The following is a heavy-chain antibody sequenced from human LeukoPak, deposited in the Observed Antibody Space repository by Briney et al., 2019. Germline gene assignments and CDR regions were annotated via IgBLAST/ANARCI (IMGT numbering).Heavy chain of an antibody. J-gene: IGHJ3*02. Sequence: SETLSLTCTVSGGSISSGGYYWSCIRQHPGKGLEWIGYIYYSGSTYYNPSLKSRVTISVDTSKHQFSLKLSSVTAADTAVYYCARDLRTGDAFDIWGQGTMVTVSS. D-gene: IGHD1-1*01. CDR3: ARDLRTGDAFDI. V-gene: IGHV4-31*03. CDR1: GGSISSGGYY. CDR2: IYYSGST.